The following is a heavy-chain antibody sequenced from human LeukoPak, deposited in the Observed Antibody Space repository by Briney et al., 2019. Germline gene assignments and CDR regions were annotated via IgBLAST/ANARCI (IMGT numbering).Heavy chain of an antibody. J-gene: IGHJ5*02. Sequence: SQTLSLTCTVSGGSISSYYWSWIRQPAGKGLEWIGRIYTSGSTNYNPSLKSRVTMSVDTSKNQFSLKLSSVTAADTAVYYCARALGYCSSTSCYNPYNWFDPWGQGTLVTVSS. D-gene: IGHD2-2*01. CDR2: IYTSGST. CDR1: GGSISSYY. CDR3: ARALGYCSSTSCYNPYNWFDP. V-gene: IGHV4-4*07.